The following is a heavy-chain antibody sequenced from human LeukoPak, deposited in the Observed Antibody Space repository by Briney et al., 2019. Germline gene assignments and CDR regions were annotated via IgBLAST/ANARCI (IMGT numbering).Heavy chain of an antibody. J-gene: IGHJ4*02. CDR1: GFTFSNHC. CDR2: IRYDGSGK. CDR3: ARGPPVEVASREGLYFDY. D-gene: IGHD5-24*01. Sequence: GGSLRLSCADSGFTFSNHCMNWVRQAPGKGLEWVASIRYDGSGKYYVESVKGRLTISRDDAKNSVFLQMNSLRVEDMGVYYCARGPPVEVASREGLYFDYWGQGTLVTVSS. V-gene: IGHV3-7*04.